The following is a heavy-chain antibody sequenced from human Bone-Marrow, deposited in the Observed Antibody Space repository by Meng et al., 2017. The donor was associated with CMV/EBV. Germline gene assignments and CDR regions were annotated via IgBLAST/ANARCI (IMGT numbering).Heavy chain of an antibody. Sequence: FSTAWVRWGRRAPGKGLEWVGRIKSKTNGGTTDYAAPVKGRFTISRDDSKNTLYLQMNSLKTEDTAVYYCTTPYPYYYDSSGYRWFDPWGQGTLVTVSS. CDR1: FSTAW. V-gene: IGHV3-15*01. CDR2: IKSKTNGGTT. D-gene: IGHD3-22*01. CDR3: TTPYPYYYDSSGYRWFDP. J-gene: IGHJ5*02.